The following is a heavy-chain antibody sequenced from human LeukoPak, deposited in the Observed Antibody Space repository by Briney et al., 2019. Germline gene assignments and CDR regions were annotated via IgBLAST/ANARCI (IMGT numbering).Heavy chain of an antibody. J-gene: IGHJ4*02. CDR3: AKGRGGSWYGFDY. Sequence: PGGSLRLSCAASGFTFSSYSMNWVRQAPGKGLEWVSSISSSSSYIYYADSVKGRFTISRDNAKNSLYLQMNSLRAEDTAVYYCAKGRGGSWYGFDYWGQGTLVTVSS. CDR1: GFTFSSYS. V-gene: IGHV3-21*04. D-gene: IGHD6-13*01. CDR2: ISSSSSYI.